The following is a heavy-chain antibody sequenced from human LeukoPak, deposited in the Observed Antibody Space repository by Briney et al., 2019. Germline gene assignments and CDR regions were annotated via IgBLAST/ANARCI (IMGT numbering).Heavy chain of an antibody. D-gene: IGHD2-21*01. CDR1: GFTFSSYW. V-gene: IGHV3-7*01. CDR3: ATQRGPAYCGGDCYVPPGY. J-gene: IGHJ4*02. Sequence: PGGSLRLSCAASGFTFSSYWMSWVRQAPGKGLEWVARLKEDGSEKDHVDSVKGRFTISRDNAKNSLYLQMNSLRAEDTAVYYCATQRGPAYCGGDCYVPPGYWGQGTLVTVSS. CDR2: LKEDGSEK.